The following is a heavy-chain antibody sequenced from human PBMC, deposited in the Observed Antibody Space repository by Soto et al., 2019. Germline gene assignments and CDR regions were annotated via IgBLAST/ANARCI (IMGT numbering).Heavy chain of an antibody. V-gene: IGHV4-59*01. CDR1: GGSISSYY. CDR3: ARDRYYYDGSSYSTDAFDI. D-gene: IGHD3-22*01. Sequence: SETLSLTCTVSGGSISSYYWSWIRQPPGKGLEWIGYIFYSGSTNYNPSLKSRVTISIDTSKDQFSLKLSSVTAADTAVYFCARDRYYYDGSSYSTDAFDICGQAIMVTVS. J-gene: IGHJ3*02. CDR2: IFYSGST.